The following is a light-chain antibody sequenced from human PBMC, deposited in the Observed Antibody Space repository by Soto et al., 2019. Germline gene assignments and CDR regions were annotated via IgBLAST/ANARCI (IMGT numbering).Light chain of an antibody. CDR3: QQYGSSPRT. J-gene: IGKJ1*01. CDR2: GAS. Sequence: EIVVTQSPGTLSLSPGERATLSCRASQSVSSSYLAWYQQTPGQAPRLLLYGASSRVTGIPDRFSGSGSGSDGTLTISRLETEDVAVYYCQQYGSSPRTFGQGTKVDIK. V-gene: IGKV3-20*01. CDR1: QSVSSSY.